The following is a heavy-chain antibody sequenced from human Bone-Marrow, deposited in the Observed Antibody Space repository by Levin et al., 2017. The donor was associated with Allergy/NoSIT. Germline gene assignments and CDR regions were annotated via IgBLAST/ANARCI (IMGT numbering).Heavy chain of an antibody. Sequence: GGSLRLSCAASGFTFNTYSMNWVRQSPGKGLEWVSSITSISNFIYYADSVKGRFTISRDTAKNSLFLQMNSLRAEDTAVYYCARDRDYGGTSRGDFDLWGRGTLVTVSS. J-gene: IGHJ2*01. CDR2: ITSISNFI. D-gene: IGHD4-23*01. CDR3: ARDRDYGGTSRGDFDL. V-gene: IGHV3-21*01. CDR1: GFTFNTYS.